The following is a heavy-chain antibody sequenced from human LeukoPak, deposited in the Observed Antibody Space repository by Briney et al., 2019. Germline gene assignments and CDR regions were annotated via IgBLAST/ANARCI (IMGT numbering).Heavy chain of an antibody. CDR1: GFTFSSFT. D-gene: IGHD1-26*01. CDR3: ARATWDPNYYYYMDV. J-gene: IGHJ6*03. V-gene: IGHV3-21*01. Sequence: GGSLRLSCAASGFTFSSFTMNWVRQAPGKGLEWVSSISTSSSYIYYADSVKGRFTISRDNARNSLYLQMNSLRAEDTAVYYCARATWDPNYYYYMDVWGKGTTVTISS. CDR2: ISTSSSYI.